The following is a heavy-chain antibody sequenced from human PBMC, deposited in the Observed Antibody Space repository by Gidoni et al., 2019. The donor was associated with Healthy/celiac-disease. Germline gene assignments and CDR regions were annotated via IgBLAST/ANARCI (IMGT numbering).Heavy chain of an antibody. Sequence: QVQLVESGGGVVQPGRSLRLSCAASGFTFSSYGMHWVRQAPGKGLEWVAVISYDGSNKYYADSVKGRFTISRDNSKNTLYLQMNSLRAEDTAVYYCAKERVIHALYYYYYGMDVWGQGTTVTVSS. J-gene: IGHJ6*02. D-gene: IGHD2-21*01. V-gene: IGHV3-30*18. CDR2: ISYDGSNK. CDR1: GFTFSSYG. CDR3: AKERVIHALYYYYYGMDV.